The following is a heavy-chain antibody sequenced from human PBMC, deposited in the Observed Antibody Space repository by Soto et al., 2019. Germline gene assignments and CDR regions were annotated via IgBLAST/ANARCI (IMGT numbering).Heavy chain of an antibody. D-gene: IGHD6-19*01. V-gene: IGHV1-2*02. Sequence: QVQLVQSGAEVKKPGASVKVSCKASGYTFSGYYMHWVRQAPGQGLEWMGWINPNSGGTNYAQKFQGRVTMTSHTSISTAYMELSRLRPDDTAVYSCARAHLSSGWYRLGYWGQGTLVTVSS. CDR1: GYTFSGYY. J-gene: IGHJ4*02. CDR2: INPNSGGT. CDR3: ARAHLSSGWYRLGY.